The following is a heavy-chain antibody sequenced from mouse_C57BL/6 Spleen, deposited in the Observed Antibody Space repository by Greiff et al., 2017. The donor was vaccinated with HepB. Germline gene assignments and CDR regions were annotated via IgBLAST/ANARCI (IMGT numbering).Heavy chain of an antibody. V-gene: IGHV1-54*01. Sequence: VQLQQSGAELVRPGTSVKVSCKASGYAFTNYLIEWVKQRPGQGPEWIGVINPGSGGTNYNEKFKGKATLTADKSSSTAYMQLSSLTSEDSAVYFCARRGVVAHYFDYWGQGTTLTVSS. J-gene: IGHJ2*01. CDR2: INPGSGGT. CDR3: ARRGVVAHYFDY. CDR1: GYAFTNYL. D-gene: IGHD1-1*01.